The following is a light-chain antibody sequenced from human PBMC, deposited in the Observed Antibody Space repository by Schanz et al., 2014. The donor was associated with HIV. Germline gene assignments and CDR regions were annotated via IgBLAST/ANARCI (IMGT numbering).Light chain of an antibody. J-gene: IGKJ5*01. CDR1: QSVYSY. CDR3: QQRSNWPPIT. CDR2: EAS. V-gene: IGKV3-11*01. Sequence: EIVLTQSPGTLSLSPGERATLSCRASQSVYSYLAWYQQKPGQAPRLLIYEASKRATGIPARFSGSGSGTDFTLTISSLEPEDFAVYYCQQRSNWPPITFGQGTRLETK.